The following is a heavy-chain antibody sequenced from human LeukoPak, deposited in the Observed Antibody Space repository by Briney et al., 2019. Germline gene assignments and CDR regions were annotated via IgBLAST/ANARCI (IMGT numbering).Heavy chain of an antibody. Sequence: QPGGSLRLSCAASGFALSSHWMTWVRQAPGKGLEWVSYISSSGSTIYYADSVKGRFTISRDNAKNSLYLQMNSLRAEDTAVYYCARDEALWGNWNDAPFDYWGQGTLVTVSS. CDR1: GFALSSHW. V-gene: IGHV3-48*04. J-gene: IGHJ4*02. CDR3: ARDEALWGNWNDAPFDY. D-gene: IGHD1-1*01. CDR2: ISSSGSTI.